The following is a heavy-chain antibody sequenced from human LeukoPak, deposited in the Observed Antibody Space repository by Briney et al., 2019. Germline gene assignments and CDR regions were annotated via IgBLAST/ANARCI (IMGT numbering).Heavy chain of an antibody. D-gene: IGHD1-26*01. J-gene: IGHJ3*02. V-gene: IGHV1-2*02. CDR1: GYTFTGYY. CDR2: INLNSGGT. CDR3: ARSAGATGAFDI. Sequence: ASVKVSCKASGYTFTGYYMHWVRQAPGQGLEWMGWINLNSGGTNYEQKFQGRVTMTRDTSISTAYMELSRLRSDDTAVYYCARSAGATGAFDIWGKGTMVTVSS.